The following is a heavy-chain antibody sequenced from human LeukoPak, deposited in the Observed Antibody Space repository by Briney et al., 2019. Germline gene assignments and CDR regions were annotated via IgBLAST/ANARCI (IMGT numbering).Heavy chain of an antibody. CDR2: IRYDGSNK. CDR1: GFTFSSYG. CDR3: AKATRGYSYGDFDY. Sequence: GGSLRLSCAASGFTFSSYGMHWVRQAPGKGLEWVAFIRYDGSNKYYADSVKGRFTISRDNSKNTLYLQMNSLRAEDTAVYYCAKATRGYSYGDFDYWGQGTLVTVSS. D-gene: IGHD5-18*01. J-gene: IGHJ4*02. V-gene: IGHV3-30*02.